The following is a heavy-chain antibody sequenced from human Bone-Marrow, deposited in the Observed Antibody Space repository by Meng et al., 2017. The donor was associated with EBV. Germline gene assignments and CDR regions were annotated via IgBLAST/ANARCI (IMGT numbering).Heavy chain of an antibody. CDR2: LIPMSGAP. D-gene: IGHD3-10*01. CDR1: GGTLRSDA. J-gene: IGHJ4*02. CDR3: ASESGRGFTPDY. V-gene: IGHV1-69*01. Sequence: VQSVQSGDAVKQPRSWVTGACKPSGGTLRSDAISWVRQGPGQGLEWMGGLIPMSGAPHYAQKFQDRVTITADESTSTHYMDLSGLRSEDTAVYYCASESGRGFTPDYWGQGTLVTVSS.